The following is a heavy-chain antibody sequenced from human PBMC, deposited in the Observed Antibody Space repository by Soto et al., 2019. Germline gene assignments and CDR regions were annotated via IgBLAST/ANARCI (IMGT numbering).Heavy chain of an antibody. CDR1: GFTFSSYA. Sequence: GGSLRLSCAASGFTFSSYAMSWVRQAPGKGLEWVSAISGSGGSTYYADSVKGRFTISRDNSKNTLYLQMNSLRAEDTAVYCCAKDPPSVDIVATMDYWGQGTLVTVSS. CDR2: ISGSGGST. CDR3: AKDPPSVDIVATMDY. D-gene: IGHD5-12*01. J-gene: IGHJ4*02. V-gene: IGHV3-23*01.